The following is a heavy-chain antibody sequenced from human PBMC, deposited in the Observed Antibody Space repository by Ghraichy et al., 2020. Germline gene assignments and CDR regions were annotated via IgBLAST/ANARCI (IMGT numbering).Heavy chain of an antibody. CDR1: GFTFSNYS. V-gene: IGHV3-48*02. D-gene: IGHD1-26*01. CDR3: AGLLVHMWEDAFDI. J-gene: IGHJ3*02. Sequence: GGSLRLSCAASGFTFSNYSMSWVRQAPGKGLEWVSYISGSSSTIYYADSVKGRFTISRDNAKNSLYLQMNSLRDKDTAVYYCAGLLVHMWEDAFDIWGQGTMVTVSS. CDR2: ISGSSSTI.